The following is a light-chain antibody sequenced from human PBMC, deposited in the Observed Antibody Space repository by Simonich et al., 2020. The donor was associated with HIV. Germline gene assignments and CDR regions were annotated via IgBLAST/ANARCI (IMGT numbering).Light chain of an antibody. CDR1: SSDVGGYNY. V-gene: IGLV2-14*01. CDR3: SSYAGSSTPYVV. CDR2: DVR. J-gene: IGLJ2*01. Sequence: QSALTQPASVSGSPGQSITISCTGTSSDVGGYNYVSWYQQHPGKAPKLMIYDVRNRPSGVSNRFSGSKSGNTASLTISGLQAEDEADYYCSSYAGSSTPYVVFGGGTKLTVL.